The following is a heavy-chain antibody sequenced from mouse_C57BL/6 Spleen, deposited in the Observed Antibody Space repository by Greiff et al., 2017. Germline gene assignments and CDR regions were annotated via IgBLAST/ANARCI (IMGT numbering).Heavy chain of an antibody. J-gene: IGHJ4*01. V-gene: IGHV1-18*01. CDR1: GYTFTDYN. CDR3: ARSESAMDY. Sequence: VQLKESGPELVKPGASVKIPCKASGYTFTDYNMDWVKQSHGKSLEWIGDINPNNGGTIYNQKFKGKATLTVDKSSSTAYMELRSLTSEDTAVYYCARSESAMDYWGQGTSVTVSS. CDR2: INPNNGGT.